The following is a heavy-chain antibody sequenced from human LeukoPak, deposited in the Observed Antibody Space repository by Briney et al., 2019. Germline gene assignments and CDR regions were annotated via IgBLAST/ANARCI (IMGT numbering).Heavy chain of an antibody. CDR3: TSGYCSGGSCTDIFDY. CDR2: IIPIFGTA. J-gene: IGHJ4*02. V-gene: IGHV1-69*13. Sequence: GASVKVSCKASGGTLSSYAISWVRQAPGQGLEWMGGIIPIFGTANYAQKFQGRVTITADESTSTAYMELSSLRSEDTAVYYCTSGYCSGGSCTDIFDYWGQGTLVTVSS. D-gene: IGHD2-15*01. CDR1: GGTLSSYA.